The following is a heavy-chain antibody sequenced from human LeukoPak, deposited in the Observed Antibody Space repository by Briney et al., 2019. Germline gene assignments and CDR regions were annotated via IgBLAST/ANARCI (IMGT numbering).Heavy chain of an antibody. Sequence: GGSLLLSCSGSGFDITAYTVTWVRQVPGKSLEWVSSISRSGSYIHYAPSVKGRFTISRDNAKRSVYLQMKSLRADDTALYYCARDPDSRGTEPPFFDHWGRGTLVTVSS. CDR3: ARDPDSRGTEPPFFDH. D-gene: IGHD3-22*01. CDR2: ISRSGSYI. V-gene: IGHV3-21*01. J-gene: IGHJ4*02. CDR1: GFDITAYT.